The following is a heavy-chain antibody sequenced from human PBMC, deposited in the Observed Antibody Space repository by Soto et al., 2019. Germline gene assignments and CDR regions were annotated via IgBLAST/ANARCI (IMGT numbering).Heavy chain of an antibody. D-gene: IGHD5-18*01. Sequence: EVQLLESGGGLVQPGGSLRLSCAASGFTFSSYAMSWVRQAPGKGLEWVSVISDSGGSTYYADSVKGRFTISRDNSKNTLYLQMNSLRVEDTAVYYCARGRGYSYGSLPYYFDYWGQGTLVTVSS. V-gene: IGHV3-23*01. CDR3: ARGRGYSYGSLPYYFDY. CDR2: ISDSGGST. CDR1: GFTFSSYA. J-gene: IGHJ4*02.